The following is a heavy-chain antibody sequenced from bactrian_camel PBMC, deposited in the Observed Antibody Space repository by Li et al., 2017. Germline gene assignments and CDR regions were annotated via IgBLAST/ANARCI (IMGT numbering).Heavy chain of an antibody. V-gene: IGHV3S53*01. CDR1: GYTYSTYC. CDR3: AADRRVGGICYESSRA. CDR2: FDGDRNA. D-gene: IGHD2*01. J-gene: IGHJ6*01. Sequence: HVQLVESGGGSVQAGGSLRLSCAASGYTYSTYCMGWFRQAPGKEREEVARFDGDRNADYAESVKGRASISVDSTKNTFQLQMNSLRPEDTAVYYCAADRRVGGICYESSRAWGQGTQVTVS.